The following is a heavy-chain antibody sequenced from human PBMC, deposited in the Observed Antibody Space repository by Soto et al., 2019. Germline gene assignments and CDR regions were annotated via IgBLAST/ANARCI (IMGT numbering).Heavy chain of an antibody. Sequence: GGSLRLSCAASGFTFSSYGMHWVRQAPGKGLEWVAVISYDGSNKYYADSVKGRFTISRDNSKNTLYLQMNSLRAGDTAVYYCAKDFGVGYCTNGVCYRDPYYYGMDVWGQGTTVTVSS. CDR2: ISYDGSNK. CDR1: GFTFSSYG. D-gene: IGHD2-8*01. J-gene: IGHJ6*02. CDR3: AKDFGVGYCTNGVCYRDPYYYGMDV. V-gene: IGHV3-30*18.